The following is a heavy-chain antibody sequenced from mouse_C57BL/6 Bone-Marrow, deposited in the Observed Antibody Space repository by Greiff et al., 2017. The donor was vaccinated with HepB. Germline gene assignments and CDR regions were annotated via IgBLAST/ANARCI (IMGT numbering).Heavy chain of an antibody. V-gene: IGHV8-8*01. J-gene: IGHJ1*03. Sequence: QVTLKESGPGILQPSQTLSLTCSFSGFSLSTFGMGVGWIRQPSGKGLEWLAHIWWDDDKYYNPALKSRLTISKDTSKNQVFLQIANVDTADTATYYCARIGGYGSSYVRYFDVWGTGTTVTVSS. D-gene: IGHD1-1*01. CDR2: IWWDDDK. CDR1: GFSLSTFGMG. CDR3: ARIGGYGSSYVRYFDV.